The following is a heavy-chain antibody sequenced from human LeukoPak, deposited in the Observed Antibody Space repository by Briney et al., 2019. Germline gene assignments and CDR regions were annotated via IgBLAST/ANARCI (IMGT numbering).Heavy chain of an antibody. CDR1: GYTFTGYY. J-gene: IGHJ3*02. CDR2: INHNSGST. V-gene: IGHV1-2*02. Sequence: ASVKASCKASGYTFTGYYMHWVRQAPGQELEWMGWINHNSGSTNYAEKFQGRVTMRRDTSISRAYMELSRLRSDDAEVYYWARVSVLYRDAFDIWGQGTMVTVSS. CDR3: ARVSVLYRDAFDI. D-gene: IGHD2-8*01.